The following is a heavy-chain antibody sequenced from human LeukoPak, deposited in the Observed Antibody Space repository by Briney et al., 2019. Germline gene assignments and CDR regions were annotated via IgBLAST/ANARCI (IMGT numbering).Heavy chain of an antibody. CDR1: GGSFSGYY. CDR2: INHSGST. J-gene: IGHJ6*03. CDR3: ARGAGSPNDYYYYYMDV. D-gene: IGHD2-15*01. Sequence: PSETLSLTCAVYGGSFSGYYWSWIRQPPGKGLEWIGEINHSGSTNYNPSLKSRVTISVDTSKNQFSLKLSSVTAADTAVYYCARGAGSPNDYYYYYMDVWGKGTTVTVPS. V-gene: IGHV4-34*01.